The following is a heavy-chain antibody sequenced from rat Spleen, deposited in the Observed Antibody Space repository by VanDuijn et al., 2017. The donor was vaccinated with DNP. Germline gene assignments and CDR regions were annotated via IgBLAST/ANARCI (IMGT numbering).Heavy chain of an antibody. Sequence: EVQLVESGGGLVQPGRSLKLSCAASGFTFSDYYMAWVRQAPTKGLEWVASISYDGGTLYYRDSVKGRFTISRDNAKSTLYLQMNSLRSEDMATYYCARWDSTGITTGFAYWGQGTLVTVSP. J-gene: IGHJ3*01. V-gene: IGHV5-22*01. CDR3: ARWDSTGITTGFAY. CDR1: GFTFSDYY. D-gene: IGHD1-9*01. CDR2: ISYDGGTL.